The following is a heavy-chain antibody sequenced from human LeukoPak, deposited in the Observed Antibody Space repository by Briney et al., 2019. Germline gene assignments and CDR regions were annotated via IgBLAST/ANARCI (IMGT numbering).Heavy chain of an antibody. CDR3: ASGLWVTAIEEGPIGNNDF. CDR1: GGSISSTSSY. J-gene: IGHJ4*02. D-gene: IGHD2-21*02. Sequence: SETLSLTCTVSGGSISSTSSYWGWIRQPPGKGLEWIASIYYSGSTNYNPSLRSRVTVSVDTSKNQFSLKLSSVTAADTAVYYCASGLWVTAIEEGPIGNNDFWGQGTLVTVSS. V-gene: IGHV4-39*07. CDR2: IYYSGST.